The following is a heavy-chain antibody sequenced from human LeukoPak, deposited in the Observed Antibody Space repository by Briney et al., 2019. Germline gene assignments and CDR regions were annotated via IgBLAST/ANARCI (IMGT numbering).Heavy chain of an antibody. CDR2: ISGSGGST. J-gene: IGHJ4*02. Sequence: GGSLRLSCAASGFTFSSYAMSWVRQAPGKGLEWVSAISGSGGSTYYADSVKGRFTISRDNSKNTLHLQMNSLRAEDTAVYYCAKRLGYCSGGSCEADVDYWGQGTLVTVSS. CDR3: AKRLGYCSGGSCEADVDY. CDR1: GFTFSSYA. D-gene: IGHD2-15*01. V-gene: IGHV3-23*01.